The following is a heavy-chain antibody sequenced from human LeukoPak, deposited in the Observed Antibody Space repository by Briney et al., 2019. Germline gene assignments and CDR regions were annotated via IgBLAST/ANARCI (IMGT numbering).Heavy chain of an antibody. D-gene: IGHD3-22*01. CDR1: GFTFSNAW. CDR2: IKSKTDGGTT. J-gene: IGHJ4*02. CDR3: TTDVSYYYDSSGYDF. Sequence: GGSLRLSCAASGFTFSNAWMSWVGQAPGKGREWVGRIKSKTDGGTTDYAAPVKGIFTISRDDSKNTLYLQMNSLKTEDTAVYYCTTDVSYYYDSSGYDFWGQGTLVTVSS. V-gene: IGHV3-15*01.